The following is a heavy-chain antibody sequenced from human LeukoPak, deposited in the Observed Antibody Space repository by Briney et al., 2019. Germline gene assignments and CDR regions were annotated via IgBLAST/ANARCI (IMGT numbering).Heavy chain of an antibody. V-gene: IGHV1-3*01. CDR3: ARAKVLIFGVAEYYYYGMDV. Sequence: ASVKVSCKTSGYTFTSYAMHWVRQAPGQRLEWMGWINAGNGNTKYSQKFQGRVTITRDTSASTAYMELSSLRSEDTAVYYCARAKVLIFGVAEYYYYGMDVWGQGTTVTVSS. CDR1: GYTFTSYA. CDR2: INAGNGNT. D-gene: IGHD3-3*01. J-gene: IGHJ6*02.